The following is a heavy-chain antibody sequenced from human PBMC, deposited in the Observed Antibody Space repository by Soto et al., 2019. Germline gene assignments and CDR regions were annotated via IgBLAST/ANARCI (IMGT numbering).Heavy chain of an antibody. Sequence: PGGSLRLSCAASGFTFSSYSMNWVRQAPGKGLEWVSSISSSSSYIYYADSVKGRFTISRDNAKNSLYLQMNSLRAEDTAVYYCARDLSWNYEGYGMDVWGQGTTVTVSS. J-gene: IGHJ6*02. D-gene: IGHD1-7*01. V-gene: IGHV3-21*01. CDR3: ARDLSWNYEGYGMDV. CDR2: ISSSSSYI. CDR1: GFTFSSYS.